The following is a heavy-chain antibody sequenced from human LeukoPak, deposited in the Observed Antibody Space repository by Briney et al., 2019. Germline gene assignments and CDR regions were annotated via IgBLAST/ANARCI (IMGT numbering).Heavy chain of an antibody. CDR2: ISASGST. CDR1: DGSISIYY. D-gene: IGHD4-17*01. Sequence: SETLSLTCTVSDGSISIYYWSWVRQPAGKGLEWIGRISASGSTNYNPSLKSRVTMSVDTSKNQFSLKLSSVTAADTAVYYCAREITVTRPFDYWGQGTLVTVSS. V-gene: IGHV4-4*07. CDR3: AREITVTRPFDY. J-gene: IGHJ4*02.